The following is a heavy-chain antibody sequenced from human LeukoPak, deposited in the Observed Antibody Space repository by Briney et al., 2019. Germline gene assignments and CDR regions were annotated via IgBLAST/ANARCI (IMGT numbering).Heavy chain of an antibody. CDR1: RGSISKYY. CDR2: IYYSGST. CDR3: ARDYYDVSGYFGYFDY. J-gene: IGHJ4*02. Sequence: SETLSLTCTVSRGSISKYYWSWIRQPPGKGLEWIGYIYYSGSTNYNPSLNSRVTISVDTSKNQFSLKLSSVTAADTAVYYCARDYYDVSGYFGYFDYWGQGTLVTVSS. D-gene: IGHD3-22*01. V-gene: IGHV4-59*01.